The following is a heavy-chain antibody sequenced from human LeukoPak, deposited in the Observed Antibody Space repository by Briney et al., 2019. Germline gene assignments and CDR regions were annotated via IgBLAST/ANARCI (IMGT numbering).Heavy chain of an antibody. Sequence: PGGSLRLSCAASGFTFDDYAMHWVRQAPGKGLEWVSGISWNSGSIGYADSVKGRFTISRDNAKNSLYLQMNSLRAEDTAVYYCARHEPVITLSSYYYGMDVWGPGTTVTVSS. CDR1: GFTFDDYA. J-gene: IGHJ6*02. D-gene: IGHD1-14*01. CDR2: ISWNSGSI. V-gene: IGHV3-9*01. CDR3: ARHEPVITLSSYYYGMDV.